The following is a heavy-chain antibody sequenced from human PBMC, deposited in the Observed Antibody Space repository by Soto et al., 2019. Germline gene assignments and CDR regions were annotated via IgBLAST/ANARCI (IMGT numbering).Heavy chain of an antibody. CDR1: GLTLRNFA. Sequence: QMQLVQSGPEVRKPGTSVKVSCKASGLTLRNFAVQWVRQARGQRPEWIGWIVLGSGNTNYSQKLQERVTLTRDTSTSTAYMELRRLTLEDTAVYYCAEESMQIVTSAGDYWGQGTRVTVSS. J-gene: IGHJ4*02. CDR3: AEESMQIVTSAGDY. D-gene: IGHD1-26*01. V-gene: IGHV1-58*01. CDR2: IVLGSGNT.